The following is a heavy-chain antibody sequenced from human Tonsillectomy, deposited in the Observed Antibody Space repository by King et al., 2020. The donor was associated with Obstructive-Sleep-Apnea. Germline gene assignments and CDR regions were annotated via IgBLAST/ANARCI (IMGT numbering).Heavy chain of an antibody. D-gene: IGHD3-22*01. CDR2: ISSDGSQK. J-gene: IGHJ4*02. V-gene: IGHV3-30*18. Sequence: QVQLVESGGGVVQPGRSLRLSCAASGFTFSSYGMHWVRQAPGKGLEWVAVISSDGSQKHYVDSVKGRFTFSRDNSNNTLYLEMNSLRAEDTAVYYCAKDHYDISGHYRFDDWGQGTLVTVSS. CDR1: GFTFSSYG. CDR3: AKDHYDISGHYRFDD.